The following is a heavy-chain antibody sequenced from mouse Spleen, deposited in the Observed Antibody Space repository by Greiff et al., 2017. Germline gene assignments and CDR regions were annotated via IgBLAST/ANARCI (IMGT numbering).Heavy chain of an antibody. J-gene: IGHJ2*01. V-gene: IGHV1-12*01. CDR2: IYPGNGDT. CDR1: GYTFTSYN. D-gene: IGHD2-1*01. CDR3: ARDYGNFDY. Sequence: QVQLQQPGAELVKPGASVKMSCKASGYTFTSYNMHWVKQTPGQGLEWIGAIYPGNGDTSYNQKFKGKATLTADKSSSTAYMQLSSLTSEDSAVYYCARDYGNFDYWGQGTTLTVSS.